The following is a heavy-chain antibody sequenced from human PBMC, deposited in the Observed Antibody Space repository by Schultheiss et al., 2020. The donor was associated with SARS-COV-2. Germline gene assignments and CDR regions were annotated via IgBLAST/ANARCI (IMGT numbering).Heavy chain of an antibody. J-gene: IGHJ3*02. CDR1: GFTFSSYE. CDR2: ISSSGSTI. CDR3: ARDSGYCSSTSCYDAFDI. D-gene: IGHD2-2*03. Sequence: GGSLRLSCAASGFTFSSYEMNWVRQAPGKGLEWVSYISSSGSTIYYADSVKGRFTISRDNAKNSLYLQMNSLRAEDTAVYYCARDSGYCSSTSCYDAFDIWGQGTMVTVSS. V-gene: IGHV3-48*03.